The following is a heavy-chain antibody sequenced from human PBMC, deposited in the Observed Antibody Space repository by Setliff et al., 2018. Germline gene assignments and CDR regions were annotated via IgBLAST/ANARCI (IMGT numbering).Heavy chain of an antibody. CDR2: INTQTGYP. CDR3: ARDGGNGVDY. Sequence: ASVKVSCKDSGYTLNNYAMNWVRQAPGKGFEWMGRINTQTGYPTYAQDFTGRLVFSLDTSVNTAYVDISSLKPEDTAVYYCARDGGNGVDYWGQGTLVTVSS. D-gene: IGHD4-4*01. J-gene: IGHJ4*02. CDR1: GYTLNNYA. V-gene: IGHV7-4-1*02.